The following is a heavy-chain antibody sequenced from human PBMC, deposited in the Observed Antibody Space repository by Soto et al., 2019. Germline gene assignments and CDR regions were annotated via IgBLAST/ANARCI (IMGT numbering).Heavy chain of an antibody. CDR2: ISAYNGNT. CDR3: ARGLSGSYLGPSLGAFDY. CDR1: GYTFTSYG. Sequence: ASVKVSCKASGYTFTSYGISWVLQAPGQGLEWMGWISAYNGNTNYAQKLQGRVTMTTDTSTSTAYMELRSLRSDDTAVYYCARGLSGSYLGPSLGAFDYWGQGTLVTVSS. J-gene: IGHJ4*02. V-gene: IGHV1-18*04. D-gene: IGHD1-26*01.